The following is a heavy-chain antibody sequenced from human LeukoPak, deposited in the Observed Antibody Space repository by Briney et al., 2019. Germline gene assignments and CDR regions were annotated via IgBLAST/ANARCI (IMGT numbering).Heavy chain of an antibody. V-gene: IGHV4-59*01. Sequence: SETLSLTCTVSGGSISSYYWSWIRQPPGKGLEWIGYVYYSGSTNYNPSLKSRATISVDTSENQFSLRLSSVTAADTAVYYCAREGGGGQNGEYFQHWGQGTLVTVSS. D-gene: IGHD2-15*01. CDR3: AREGGGGQNGEYFQH. J-gene: IGHJ1*01. CDR2: VYYSGST. CDR1: GGSISSYY.